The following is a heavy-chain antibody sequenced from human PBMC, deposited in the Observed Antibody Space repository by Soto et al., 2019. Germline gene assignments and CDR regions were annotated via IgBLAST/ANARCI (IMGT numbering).Heavy chain of an antibody. J-gene: IGHJ4*02. CDR1: GFSLSTRDVG. CDR3: AHCRGGVASF. Sequence: QITLNESGPTLVKPTQTLTLTCTFSGFSLSTRDVGVGWIRQPPGEALEWLGVVYWDDDKTYRPSLKSRLTITKDPPKTQVVFRMTKMAPVDTATYYCAHCRGGVASFWGQGTLVTVSS. D-gene: IGHD2-2*01. CDR2: VYWDDDK. V-gene: IGHV2-5*02.